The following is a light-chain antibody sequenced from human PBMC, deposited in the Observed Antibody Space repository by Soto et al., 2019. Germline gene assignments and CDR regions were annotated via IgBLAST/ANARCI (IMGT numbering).Light chain of an antibody. V-gene: IGKV1-27*01. CDR2: AAS. CDR1: QGISND. Sequence: DIQMTQSPSSLSASVGDRVTITCWASQGISNDLAWYQQKPGKVPKLLIYAASTLQSGVPSRFSGSGSGTDFTLTISSLQNEDVATYYCQKYNSAPLTFGGGTKVEIK. CDR3: QKYNSAPLT. J-gene: IGKJ4*01.